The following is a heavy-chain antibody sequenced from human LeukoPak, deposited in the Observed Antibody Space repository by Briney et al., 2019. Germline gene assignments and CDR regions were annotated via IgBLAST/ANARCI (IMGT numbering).Heavy chain of an antibody. D-gene: IGHD5-24*01. J-gene: IGHJ4*02. CDR2: MNPNSGNT. CDR1: GYTFTSFD. V-gene: IGHV1-8*01. Sequence: GASVKVSCKASGYTFTSFDMNWVRQATGQGLEWMGWMNPNSGNTGYAQKFQGRVTRNRNTSISTAYMELNSLRADDTAVYYCVRRYMATSAEDFDYWGQGTLVTVSS. CDR3: VRRYMATSAEDFDY.